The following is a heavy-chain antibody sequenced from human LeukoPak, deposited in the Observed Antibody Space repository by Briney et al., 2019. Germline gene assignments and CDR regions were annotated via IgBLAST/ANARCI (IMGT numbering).Heavy chain of an antibody. D-gene: IGHD3-22*01. CDR1: GFTFSDYY. J-gene: IGHJ4*02. Sequence: PGGSLRLSCAASGFTFSDYYLSWIRQAPGKGLEWVAVLWSDGNRKYYAESVKGRFTVSRDNSKNTLYLQMDSLRAEDTAVYYCARDADTSSHYSYLDYWGQGTLVTVSS. CDR3: ARDADTSSHYSYLDY. V-gene: IGHV3-33*08. CDR2: LWSDGNRK.